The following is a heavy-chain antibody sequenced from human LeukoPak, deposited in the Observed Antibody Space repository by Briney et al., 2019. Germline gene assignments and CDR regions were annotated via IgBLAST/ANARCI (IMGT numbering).Heavy chain of an antibody. D-gene: IGHD3-9*01. CDR2: IWYDGSNK. Sequence: GGSLRLSCAASGFTFSSYGMHWVRQAPGKGLEWVAVIWYDGSNKYYADSVKGRFAISRDNSKNTLYLQMNSPRAEDTALYHCTRASDRLRYFDWLLHSDYFDYWGQGTLVTVSS. CDR3: TRASDRLRYFDWLLHSDYFDY. V-gene: IGHV3-33*01. J-gene: IGHJ4*02. CDR1: GFTFSSYG.